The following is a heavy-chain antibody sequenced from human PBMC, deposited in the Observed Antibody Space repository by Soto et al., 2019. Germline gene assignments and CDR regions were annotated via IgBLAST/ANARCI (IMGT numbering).Heavy chain of an antibody. J-gene: IGHJ4*02. Sequence: GASVKVSCKASGYTFINYYIHWVRQAPGQGLEKIRIFNPTSGSTNYAQKLQGRVTLTMDTSTRTVYMELSSLRFDDTAVYYCARDLAAGDYWGQGTLVTVSS. CDR3: ARDLAAGDY. CDR2: FNPTSGST. CDR1: GYTFINYY. V-gene: IGHV1-46*01. D-gene: IGHD6-13*01.